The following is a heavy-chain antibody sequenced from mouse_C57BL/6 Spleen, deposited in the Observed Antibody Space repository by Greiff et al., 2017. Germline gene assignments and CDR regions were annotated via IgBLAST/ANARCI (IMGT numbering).Heavy chain of an antibody. D-gene: IGHD1-1*01. CDR2: IYPGSGNT. CDR3: ARGAYYGSSPWFAY. V-gene: IGHV1-76*01. CDR1: GYTFTDYY. Sequence: QVQLQQSGAELVRPGASVKLSCKASGYTFTDYYINWVKQRPGQGLEWIARIYPGSGNTYYNEKFKGKATLTAEKSSSTAYMQLSSLTSEDSAVYFCARGAYYGSSPWFAYWGQGTLVTVSA. J-gene: IGHJ3*01.